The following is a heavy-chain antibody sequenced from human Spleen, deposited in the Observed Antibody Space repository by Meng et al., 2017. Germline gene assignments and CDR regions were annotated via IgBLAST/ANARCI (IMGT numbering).Heavy chain of an antibody. CDR2: INTNTGDP. V-gene: IGHV7-4-1*02. Sequence: QVQLVQSGSELKQPGASVKVSCKASGYTFTTYGMSWVRQAPGQGLEWMGWINTNTGDPTYDQGFTGRFVFSLDTSVSTAYLQINSLKDEDTAVYYCAREGYNTGWTYFDYWGQGALVTVSS. J-gene: IGHJ4*02. CDR3: AREGYNTGWTYFDY. CDR1: GYTFTTYG. D-gene: IGHD6-19*01.